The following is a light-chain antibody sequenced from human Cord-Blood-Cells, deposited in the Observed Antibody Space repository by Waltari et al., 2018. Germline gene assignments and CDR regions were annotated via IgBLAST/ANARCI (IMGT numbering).Light chain of an antibody. CDR1: QRRSGSY. CDR2: GAS. CDR3: QQYGSSPRNT. V-gene: IGKV3-20*01. Sequence: ETVVTQFPGTPALSLGERATLSCRASQRRSGSYLAWYQQKPGQAPRLLIYGASSRATCIPDRGSGSGAGTDCARTSSRLEPVGVAVYCCQQYGSSPRNTCGQGIRVGIK. J-gene: IGKJ2*01.